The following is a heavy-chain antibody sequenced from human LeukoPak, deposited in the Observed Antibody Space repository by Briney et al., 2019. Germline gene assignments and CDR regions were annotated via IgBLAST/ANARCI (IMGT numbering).Heavy chain of an antibody. J-gene: IGHJ4*02. Sequence: GGSLRLSCAASGFTFTTYWMSWVRQLPGKGLEWVANINQDGTEKYYVDSVKGRFTISRDNAKNSLYLQMNSLRAEDTAVYYCARGEAAAGTALFDYWGQGTLVTVSS. CDR2: INQDGTEK. D-gene: IGHD6-13*01. CDR1: GFTFTTYW. CDR3: ARGEAAAGTALFDY. V-gene: IGHV3-7*01.